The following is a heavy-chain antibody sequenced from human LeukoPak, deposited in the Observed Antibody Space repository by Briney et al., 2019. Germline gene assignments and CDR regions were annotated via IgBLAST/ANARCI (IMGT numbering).Heavy chain of an antibody. CDR2: IYYSGST. Sequence: PSETLSLTCTVSGGSISSYYWSWIRQPPGKGLEWVGYIYYSGSTNYNPSLKRRVTISVDTSKNQFSLKLSSVTAADTAVYYCAREVQYQYCSGGSCYDDAFDIWGQGTMVTVSS. D-gene: IGHD2-15*01. CDR1: GGSISSYY. CDR3: AREVQYQYCSGGSCYDDAFDI. V-gene: IGHV4-59*01. J-gene: IGHJ3*02.